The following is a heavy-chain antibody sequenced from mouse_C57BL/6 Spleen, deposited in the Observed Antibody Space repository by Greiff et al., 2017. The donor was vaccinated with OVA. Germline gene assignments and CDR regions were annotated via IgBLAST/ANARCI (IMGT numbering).Heavy chain of an antibody. D-gene: IGHD4-1*01. CDR1: GYSITSGYY. V-gene: IGHV3-6*01. Sequence: EVHLVESGPGLVKPSQSLSLTCSVTGYSITSGYYWNWIRQFPGNKLEWMGYISYDGSNNYNPSLKNRISITRDTSKNQFFLKLNSVTTEDTATYYCARDSNWSCFAYWGQGTLVTVSA. CDR2: ISYDGSN. J-gene: IGHJ3*01. CDR3: ARDSNWSCFAY.